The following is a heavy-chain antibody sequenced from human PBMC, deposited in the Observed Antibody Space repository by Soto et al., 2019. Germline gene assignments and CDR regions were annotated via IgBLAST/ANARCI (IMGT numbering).Heavy chain of an antibody. Sequence: EVHLVESGGGLMQPGGSLRLSCAASGFTVSTYNMIWVRQAPVKGLEWVSVTYSGGSTQYADSVKGRFTVSRDNSKNTLNVQMSMLRDEDTDAYDYARKLSGAVQGWAAGIDVWGRGTTVTVSS. CDR1: GFTVSTYN. V-gene: IGHV3-53*02. D-gene: IGHD5-18*01. CDR2: TYSGGST. CDR3: ARKLSGAVQGWAAGIDV. J-gene: IGHJ6*02.